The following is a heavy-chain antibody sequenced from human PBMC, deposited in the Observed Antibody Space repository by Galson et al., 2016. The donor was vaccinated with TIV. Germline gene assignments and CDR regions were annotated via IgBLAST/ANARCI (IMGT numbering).Heavy chain of an antibody. Sequence: ETLSLTCTVSGGSISSTSYYWGWIRQPPGKGLEWIGNIYYSGSAYYNPSLKSRVTISVDTSKNQFSLKLSSVTAADTAVYYWATYCSSTTCLFDPWGQGTLVTVSS. V-gene: IGHV4-39*01. CDR3: ATYCSSTTCLFDP. D-gene: IGHD2-2*01. CDR1: GGSISSTSYY. CDR2: IYYSGSA. J-gene: IGHJ5*02.